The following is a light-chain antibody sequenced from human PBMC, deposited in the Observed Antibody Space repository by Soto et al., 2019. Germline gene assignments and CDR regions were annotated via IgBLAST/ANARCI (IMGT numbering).Light chain of an antibody. J-gene: IGKJ1*01. CDR1: QSVGSK. V-gene: IGKV3-15*01. CDR2: HVS. CDR3: QQYNNWPPARGT. Sequence: EIVMTQSPGTLSVSPGERATLSCRASQSVGSKLAWYQQKPGQVPRLLIYHVSSRATGVPARFSGSGSGTEFTLTISSLQSEDFAVYYCQQYNNWPPARGTFGQGTKVDIK.